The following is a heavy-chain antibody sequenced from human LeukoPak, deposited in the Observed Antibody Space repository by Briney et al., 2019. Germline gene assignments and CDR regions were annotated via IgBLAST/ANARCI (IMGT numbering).Heavy chain of an antibody. CDR2: ISAYNGNT. CDR1: GYTFTSYG. Sequence: GASVKVPCKASGYTFTSYGISWVRQAPGQGLEWMGWISAYNGNTNYAQKLQGRVTMTTDTSTSTAYMELRSLRSDDTAVYYCARVLVVVTAAAFDIWGQGTMVTVSS. J-gene: IGHJ3*02. D-gene: IGHD3-22*01. CDR3: ARVLVVVTAAAFDI. V-gene: IGHV1-18*01.